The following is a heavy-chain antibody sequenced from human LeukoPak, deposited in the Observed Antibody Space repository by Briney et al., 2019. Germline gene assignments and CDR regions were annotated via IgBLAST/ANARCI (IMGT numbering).Heavy chain of an antibody. CDR1: GGSFSGYY. CDR3: ASSLGYCSSTSCYNRIFDY. V-gene: IGHV4-34*01. CDR2: IYHSGST. Sequence: SETLSLTCAVYGGSFSGYYWSWLRQPPGKGLEWIGEIYHSGSTNYNPSLKSRVTISVDTSKNQFSLKLSSVTAADTAVYYCASSLGYCSSTSCYNRIFDYWGQGTLVTVSS. J-gene: IGHJ4*02. D-gene: IGHD2-2*02.